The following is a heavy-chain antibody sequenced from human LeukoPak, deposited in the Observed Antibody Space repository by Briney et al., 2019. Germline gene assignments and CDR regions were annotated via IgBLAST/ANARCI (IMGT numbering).Heavy chain of an antibody. CDR3: ARDCMTTGASYMDV. D-gene: IGHD4-11*01. CDR2: IYYSGST. Sequence: SETLSLTCTVSGGSINSGGYYWSWIRQHPGKGLEWIGYIYYSGSTYYNPSLKSRVTISVDTSKNQFSLKLSSVTAADTAVYYCARDCMTTGASYMDVWGKGTTVTVSS. V-gene: IGHV4-31*03. CDR1: GGSINSGGYY. J-gene: IGHJ6*03.